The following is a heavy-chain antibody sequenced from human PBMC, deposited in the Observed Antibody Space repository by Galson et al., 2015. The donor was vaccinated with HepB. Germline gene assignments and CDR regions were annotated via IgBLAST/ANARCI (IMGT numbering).Heavy chain of an antibody. CDR3: ARGSERRITMIVVPNPDQTGFDY. CDR2: ISSSSSTI. Sequence: SLRLSCAASGFTFSNYSMNWVRQAPGKGLEWVSYISSSSSTIYYADSVKGRFTISRDNAKNSLYLQMNSLRDEDTAVYYCARGSERRITMIVVPNPDQTGFDYWGQGPLVTVSS. D-gene: IGHD3-22*01. V-gene: IGHV3-48*02. CDR1: GFTFSNYS. J-gene: IGHJ4*02.